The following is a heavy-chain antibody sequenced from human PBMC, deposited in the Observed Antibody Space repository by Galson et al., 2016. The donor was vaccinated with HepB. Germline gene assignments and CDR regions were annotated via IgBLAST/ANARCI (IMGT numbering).Heavy chain of an antibody. CDR2: ISSGAI. J-gene: IGHJ3*02. CDR1: GFTFSSYS. D-gene: IGHD3-16*01. CDR3: ARDGGIPGAAFDI. V-gene: IGHV3-48*02. Sequence: SLRLSCAASGFTFSSYSMNWVRQAPGRGLEWVSYISSGAIYYSDSVKGRFTISRDNAKNSLYLQMNSLRDEDTAVYYCARDGGIPGAAFDIWGQGTMVTVSS.